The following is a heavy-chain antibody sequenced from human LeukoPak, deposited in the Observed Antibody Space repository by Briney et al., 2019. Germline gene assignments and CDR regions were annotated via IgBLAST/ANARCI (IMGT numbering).Heavy chain of an antibody. D-gene: IGHD2-15*01. CDR3: ARLYCSGGSCYPGQFDY. CDR2: IKQDGSEK. Sequence: GGSLRLSCAASGFTFSSYWMSWVRQAPGKGLEWVANIKQDGSEKYYVDSVKGRFTISRDNAKNSLYLQMNSLRAEDTAVYYCARLYCSGGSCYPGQFDYWGRGTLVTVSS. J-gene: IGHJ4*02. CDR1: GFTFSSYW. V-gene: IGHV3-7*01.